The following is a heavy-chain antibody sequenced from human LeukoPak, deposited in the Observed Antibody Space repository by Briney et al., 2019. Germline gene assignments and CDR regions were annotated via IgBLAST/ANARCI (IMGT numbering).Heavy chain of an antibody. CDR1: GFTFRSYG. J-gene: IGHJ4*02. D-gene: IGHD3-3*01. CDR3: AKDRSVITIFGIDY. Sequence: GGSLILSCAASGFTFRSYGMHWVHQAPGKGLEWVAFIRYDGSNKYYADSVKGRFTISRDNSKNTLYLQMNSLRAEDTAVYYCAKDRSVITIFGIDYWGQGTLVTVSS. V-gene: IGHV3-30*02. CDR2: IRYDGSNK.